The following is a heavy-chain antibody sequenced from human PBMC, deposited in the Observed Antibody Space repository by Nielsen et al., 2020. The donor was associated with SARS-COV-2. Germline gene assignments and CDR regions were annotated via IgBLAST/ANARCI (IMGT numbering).Heavy chain of an antibody. CDR3: ARARITIFGVVTDYYYYMDV. CDR2: IYHSGST. CDR1: GGSISSSNW. J-gene: IGHJ6*03. Sequence: SETLSLTCAVSGGSISSSNWRSWVRQPPGKGLEWIGEIYHSGSTNYNPSLKSRVTISVDKSKNQFSLKLSSVTAADTAVYYCARARITIFGVVTDYYYYMDVWGKGTTVTVSS. D-gene: IGHD3-3*01. V-gene: IGHV4-4*02.